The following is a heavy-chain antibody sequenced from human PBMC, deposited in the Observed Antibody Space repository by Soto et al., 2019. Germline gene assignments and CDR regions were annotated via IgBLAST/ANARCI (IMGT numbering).Heavy chain of an antibody. D-gene: IGHD6-19*01. V-gene: IGHV4-39*01. CDR3: ARHLSSGWYDRYFDY. CDR2: INYSGRS. CDR1: GGSISDDTYY. Sequence: PSETLSLTCTVSGGSISDDTYYWGWIRQPPGKGLEWIGSINYSGRSYYNPSLKSRVTISIDTSKNQLSLKLNSVTAADTAVYYCARHLSSGWYDRYFDYWGQGTLVTVSS. J-gene: IGHJ4*02.